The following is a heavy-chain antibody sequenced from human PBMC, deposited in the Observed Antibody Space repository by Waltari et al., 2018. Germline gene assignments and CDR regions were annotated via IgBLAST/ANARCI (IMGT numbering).Heavy chain of an antibody. Sequence: QVQLQQWGAGLLKPSETLSLTCAVYGGSFRGYYWSWIRQPPGKGLEWIGEINHSGSTNYNPSLKSRVTISVDTSKNQFSLKLSSVTAADTAVYYCARGDDYIWGSYRYQEGHWFDPWGQGTLVTVSS. V-gene: IGHV4-34*01. CDR1: GGSFRGYY. CDR2: INHSGST. D-gene: IGHD3-16*02. CDR3: ARGDDYIWGSYRYQEGHWFDP. J-gene: IGHJ5*02.